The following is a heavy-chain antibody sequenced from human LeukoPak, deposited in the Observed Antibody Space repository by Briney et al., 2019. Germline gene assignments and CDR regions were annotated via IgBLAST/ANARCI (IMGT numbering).Heavy chain of an antibody. CDR1: GGSISSYY. D-gene: IGHD3-10*01. CDR3: AREEYYYGSGSPSDYYYGMDV. CDR2: IYTSGST. Sequence: PSETLSLTCTVSGGSISSYYWSWIRQPAGKGLEWIGRIYTSGSTNYNPSLKSRVTMSVDTSKNQFSLKLSSVTAADTAVYYCAREEYYYGSGSPSDYYYGMDVWGQGTTVTVSS. J-gene: IGHJ6*02. V-gene: IGHV4-4*07.